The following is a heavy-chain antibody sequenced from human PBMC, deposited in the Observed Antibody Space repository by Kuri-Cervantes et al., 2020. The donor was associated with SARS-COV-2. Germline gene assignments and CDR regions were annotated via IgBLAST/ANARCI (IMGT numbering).Heavy chain of an antibody. CDR3: AKNSLAPTPEYMDV. Sequence: GGSLRLSCAASGFTFSSYAMTWVRQAPGKGLEWVSTLSRTGATTYYLDSVKGRFTISRDTSKNTLYLQMNSLRAEDAAVYYCAKNSLAPTPEYMDVWGKGTTVTVSS. V-gene: IGHV3-23*01. CDR1: GFTFSSYA. CDR2: LSRTGATT. D-gene: IGHD2-2*01. J-gene: IGHJ6*03.